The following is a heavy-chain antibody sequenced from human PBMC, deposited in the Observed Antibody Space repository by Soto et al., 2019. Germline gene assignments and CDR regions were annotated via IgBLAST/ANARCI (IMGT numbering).Heavy chain of an antibody. J-gene: IGHJ4*02. D-gene: IGHD1-26*01. V-gene: IGHV3-15*07. CDR3: TTGRVDLLY. Sequence: ESGGGLVKPGGSLRLSCAVSGFTFDKVWMNWVRQAPGKGLEWVGRIKSKTDGGTTDYAAPVKGRFTISRDDSKNMLYLQMNSLKTEDTGMYFCTTGRVDLLYWGQGTLVTVFS. CDR1: GFTFDKVW. CDR2: IKSKTDGGTT.